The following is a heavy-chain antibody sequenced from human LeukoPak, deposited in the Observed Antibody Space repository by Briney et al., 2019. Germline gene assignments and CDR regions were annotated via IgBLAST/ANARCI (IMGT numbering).Heavy chain of an antibody. D-gene: IGHD3-3*02. Sequence: GGSLRLSCAASGFTFSSYAMSWVRQAPGRGLEWVSLISSSGDSAYFADSVKGRFTISRDNSKNTLYLQMNSLRAEDTAVYYCARRWAPLGPIDYWGQGTLVTVSS. CDR3: ARRWAPLGPIDY. J-gene: IGHJ4*02. CDR2: ISSSGDSA. V-gene: IGHV3-23*01. CDR1: GFTFSSYA.